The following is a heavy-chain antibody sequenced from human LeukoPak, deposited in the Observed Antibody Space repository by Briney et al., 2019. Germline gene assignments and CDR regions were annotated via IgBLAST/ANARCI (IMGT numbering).Heavy chain of an antibody. CDR1: GFSFSSYW. J-gene: IGHJ4*02. V-gene: IGHV3-7*03. CDR3: ARARDSSWDY. D-gene: IGHD6-13*01. Sequence: AGGSLRLSCAASGFSFSSYWMSWVRQAPGKGLEWVANIKDDGSEKYYVDSVKGRFTISRDDAKNSLYLQMNSLRAEDTAVYYCARARDSSWDYWGQGTLVTVSS. CDR2: IKDDGSEK.